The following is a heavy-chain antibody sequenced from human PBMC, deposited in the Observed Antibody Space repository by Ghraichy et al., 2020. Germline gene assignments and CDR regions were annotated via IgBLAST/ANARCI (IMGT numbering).Heavy chain of an antibody. CDR3: ATVWFGELLPADY. V-gene: IGHV3-21*01. J-gene: IGHJ4*02. D-gene: IGHD3-10*01. CDR1: GFTFSSYS. Sequence: LSLTCAASGFTFSSYSMNWVRQAPGKGLEWVSSISSSSSYIYYADSVKGRFTISRDNAKNSLYLQMNSLRAEDTAVYYCATVWFGELLPADYWGQGTLVTVSS. CDR2: ISSSSSYI.